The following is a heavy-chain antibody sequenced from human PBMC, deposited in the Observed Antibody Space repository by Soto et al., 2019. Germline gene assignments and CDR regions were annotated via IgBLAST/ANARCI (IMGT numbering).Heavy chain of an antibody. D-gene: IGHD3-10*01. CDR1: GGSISSGGYY. Sequence: PSENLFLTCTVSGGSISSGGYYWSWIRQQPGKGLEWIGYIYYSGSTYYNPSLKSRVTISVDTSKNQFSLKLSSVTAADTAVYYCARYPSGYYGSGTPRAPRYYFDYWGQGTLVTVSS. J-gene: IGHJ4*02. CDR3: ARYPSGYYGSGTPRAPRYYFDY. CDR2: IYYSGST. V-gene: IGHV4-31*03.